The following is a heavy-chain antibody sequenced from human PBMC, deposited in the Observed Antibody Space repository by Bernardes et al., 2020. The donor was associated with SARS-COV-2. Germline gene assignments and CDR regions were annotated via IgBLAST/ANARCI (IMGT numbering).Heavy chain of an antibody. J-gene: IGHJ2*01. CDR2: INHSGST. D-gene: IGHD3-10*01. CDR3: ARGRTPMVRGIVKGASKYFDF. CDR1: GGSFSGYF. V-gene: IGHV4-34*01. Sequence: SETLSLTCAVYGGSFSGYFWNWIRQPPGRGLEWVGGINHSGSTFYNPSLKSRVTFSVDTTKNQFSLKLSSVTAADTAIYYCARGRTPMVRGIVKGASKYFDFWGGGTQVTVSS.